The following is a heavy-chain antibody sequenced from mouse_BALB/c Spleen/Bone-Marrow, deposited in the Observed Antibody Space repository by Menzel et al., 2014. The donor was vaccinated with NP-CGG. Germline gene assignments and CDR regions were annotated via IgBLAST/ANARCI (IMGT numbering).Heavy chain of an antibody. J-gene: IGHJ2*01. CDR1: GYTFTSYW. CDR3: ARDSITTVVATDY. V-gene: IGHV1-69*02. CDR2: IDPSDSYT. Sequence: QVQLKQSGAELVKPGASVKLSCKASGYTFTSYWMHWVEQRPGQGLEWIGEIDPSDSYTNYNQKFKGKATLTVDKSSSAAYMQLSILTAEDSAVYYCARDSITTVVATDYWGQGTTLTVSS. D-gene: IGHD1-1*01.